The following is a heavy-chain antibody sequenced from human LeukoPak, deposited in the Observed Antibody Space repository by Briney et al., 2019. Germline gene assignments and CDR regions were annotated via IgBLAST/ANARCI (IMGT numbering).Heavy chain of an antibody. V-gene: IGHV1-18*04. J-gene: IGHJ4*02. CDR2: ISAYNGNT. Sequence: GASVKVSCKASGYTFSSYHIHWVRQAPGQGLEWMGWISAYNGNTNYAQKLQGRVTMTTDTSTSTAYMELRSLRSDDTAVYYCARDQAAAGTGHFDYWGLGTLVTVSS. CDR3: ARDQAAAGTGHFDY. CDR1: GYTFSSYH. D-gene: IGHD6-13*01.